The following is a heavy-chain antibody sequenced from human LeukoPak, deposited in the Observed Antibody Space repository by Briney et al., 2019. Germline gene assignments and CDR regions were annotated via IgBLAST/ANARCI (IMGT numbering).Heavy chain of an antibody. Sequence: SQTLSLTCTVSGGSISSGGYYWSWIRQHPGKGLEWIGYIYYSGSTNYNPSLKSRVTISVDTSKNQFSLKLSSVTAADTAVYYCAGLPAANLYYYYGMDVWGQGTTVTVSS. CDR3: AGLPAANLYYYYGMDV. D-gene: IGHD2-2*01. CDR2: IYYSGST. J-gene: IGHJ6*02. V-gene: IGHV4-31*03. CDR1: GGSISSGGYY.